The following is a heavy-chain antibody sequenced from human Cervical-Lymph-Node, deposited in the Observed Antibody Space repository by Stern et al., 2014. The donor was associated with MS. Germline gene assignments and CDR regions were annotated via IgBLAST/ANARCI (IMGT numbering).Heavy chain of an antibody. V-gene: IGHV1-69*01. J-gene: IGHJ4*02. CDR3: AREAIGHSGTFDF. D-gene: IGHD5-12*01. CDR1: GGTSGTFA. Sequence: QVQLVESGAEVKKPGSSVKVSCRASGGTSGTFAVNWVRQAPGQGLEWMGGIIPIFATANYAQRFQGRVTITADESTTTAYMELNSLTSDDTAVYFCAREAIGHSGTFDFWGQGTLVTVSS. CDR2: IIPIFATA.